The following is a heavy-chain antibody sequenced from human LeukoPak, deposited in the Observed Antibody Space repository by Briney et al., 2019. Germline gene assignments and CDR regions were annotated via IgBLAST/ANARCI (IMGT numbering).Heavy chain of an antibody. J-gene: IGHJ4*02. CDR3: ARLESEMATIRVYYFDY. Sequence: MSGESLKISCKGSGYSFTSYWIGWVRQMPGKGLEWMGIIYPGDSDTRYSPSFRGQVTISADKSISTAYLQWSSLKASDTAMYYCARLESEMATIRVYYFDYWGQGTLVTVSS. D-gene: IGHD5-24*01. CDR1: GYSFTSYW. V-gene: IGHV5-51*01. CDR2: IYPGDSDT.